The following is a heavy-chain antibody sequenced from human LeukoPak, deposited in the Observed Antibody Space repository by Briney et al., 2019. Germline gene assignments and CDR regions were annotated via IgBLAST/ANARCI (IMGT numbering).Heavy chain of an antibody. Sequence: GGSLRLSCAVSGFTFTSYAMSWVRQAPGKGLGWVSAISGSGRTTYYADSVKGRFTISRDNSKNTLCLQMNSLRAEDTAVYYCAKAERFSGTKTPDYWGQGTLVIVSS. CDR2: ISGSGRTT. CDR3: AKAERFSGTKTPDY. D-gene: IGHD5-12*01. V-gene: IGHV3-23*01. J-gene: IGHJ4*02. CDR1: GFTFTSYA.